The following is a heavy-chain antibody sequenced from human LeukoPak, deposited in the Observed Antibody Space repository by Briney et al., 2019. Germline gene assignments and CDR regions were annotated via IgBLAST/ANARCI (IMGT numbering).Heavy chain of an antibody. D-gene: IGHD5-18*01. CDR3: ARVRGIIQLGQIRFDY. CDR1: GYTFTSYG. V-gene: IGHV1-18*01. Sequence: VSVKVSCKASGYTFTSYGISWVRQAPGQGLEWMGWISAYNGNTNYAQKLQGRVTMTTDTSTSTAYMELRSLRSDDTAVYYCARVRGIIQLGQIRFDYWGQGTLVTVSS. J-gene: IGHJ4*02. CDR2: ISAYNGNT.